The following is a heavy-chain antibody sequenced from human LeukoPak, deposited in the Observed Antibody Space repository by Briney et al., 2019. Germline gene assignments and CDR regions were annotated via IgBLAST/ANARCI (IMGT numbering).Heavy chain of an antibody. J-gene: IGHJ4*02. V-gene: IGHV3-74*01. CDR3: ARDGMTYGRHFDY. CDR1: GFTFTNYW. D-gene: IGHD3-10*01. Sequence: GGPLRLSCAASGFTFTNYWMHWVRQVPGKGLVWVSRINSDGSGTRYADFVKGRFTISRDNAKSTVYLQMNSLRTDDTAVYYCARDGMTYGRHFDYWGQGILVTVSS. CDR2: INSDGSGT.